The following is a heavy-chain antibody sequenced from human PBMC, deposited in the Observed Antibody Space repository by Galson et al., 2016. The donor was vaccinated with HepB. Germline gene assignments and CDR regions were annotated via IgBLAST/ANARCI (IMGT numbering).Heavy chain of an antibody. CDR3: ATRPYCYGWHYCMDV. J-gene: IGHJ6*02. V-gene: IGHV3-23*01. Sequence: SLRLSCAASGFSFSSYAMSWVRQAPGKGLEWVSGITSGGTTYYAGSVKGRFTISRDNSKNILYLQMKSLRDEDPAVYYCATRPYCYGWHYCMDVWGQGTTVTVSS. D-gene: IGHD5-18*01. CDR1: GFSFSSYA. CDR2: ITSGGTT.